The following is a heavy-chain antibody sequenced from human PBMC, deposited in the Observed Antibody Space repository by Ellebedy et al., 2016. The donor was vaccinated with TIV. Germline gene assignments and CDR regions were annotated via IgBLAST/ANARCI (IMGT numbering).Heavy chain of an antibody. CDR1: GGTFSSYA. V-gene: IGHV1-69*04. J-gene: IGHJ5*02. CDR2: IIPILGIA. Sequence: AASVKVSCKASGGTFSSYAISWVRQAPGQGLEWMGRIIPILGIANYAQKFQGRVTITADKSTSTAYMELSSLRSEDTAVYYCASLYSTSNLYPRAYNWFDPWGQGTLVTVSS. CDR3: ASLYSTSNLYPRAYNWFDP. D-gene: IGHD6-6*01.